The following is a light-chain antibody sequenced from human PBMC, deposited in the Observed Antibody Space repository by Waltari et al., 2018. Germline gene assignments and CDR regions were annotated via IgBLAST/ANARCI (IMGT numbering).Light chain of an antibody. CDR2: EDT. J-gene: IGLJ2*01. CDR3: SSTDNSDNHKVV. V-gene: IGLV3-10*01. Sequence: SYDLTQPPSVSVSPGQTAMITCSGDALPKKSAFWYQQKSGRAPVVVIYEDTKRPSGIPERFSGSSSGTMATLTISGAQVEDEADYYCSSTDNSDNHKVVFGGGTKLTVL. CDR1: ALPKKS.